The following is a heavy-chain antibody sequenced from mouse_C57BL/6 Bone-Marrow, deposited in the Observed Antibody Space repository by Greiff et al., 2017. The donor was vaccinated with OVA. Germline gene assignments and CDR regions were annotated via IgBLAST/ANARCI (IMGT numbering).Heavy chain of an antibody. Sequence: VQLQQSGPELVKPGASVKISCKASGFAFSSSWMNWVKQRPGKGLEWIGRIYPGDGDTNYNGKFKGKATLTADKSSSTAYMQLSSLTSEDSAVYFCARANPDYWGQGTTLTVSS. CDR2: IYPGDGDT. CDR1: GFAFSSSW. J-gene: IGHJ2*01. D-gene: IGHD1-2*01. CDR3: ARANPDY. V-gene: IGHV1-82*01.